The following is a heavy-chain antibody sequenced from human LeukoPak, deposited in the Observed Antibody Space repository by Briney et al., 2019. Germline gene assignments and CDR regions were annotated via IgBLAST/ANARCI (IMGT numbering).Heavy chain of an antibody. V-gene: IGHV3-48*03. CDR2: ISSSGSTI. Sequence: GGSLRLSCAASGFTFSSYEMNWVRQAPGKGLEWVSYISSSGSTIYYADSVKGRFTISRDNAKNSLYLQMNSLRTEDTAVYYCVRHFCSSTSCSNWGQGTLVTVSS. D-gene: IGHD2-2*01. CDR1: GFTFSSYE. J-gene: IGHJ4*02. CDR3: VRHFCSSTSCSN.